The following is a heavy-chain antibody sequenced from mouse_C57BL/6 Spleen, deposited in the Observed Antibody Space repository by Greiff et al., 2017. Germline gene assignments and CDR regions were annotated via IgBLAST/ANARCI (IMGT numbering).Heavy chain of an antibody. CDR1: GYTFTSYW. CDR2: IDPSDSYT. V-gene: IGHV1-69*01. J-gene: IGHJ2*01. CDR3: ARGLRRPYYFDY. Sequence: VQLQQPGAELVMPGASVKLSCKASGYTFTSYWMHWVKQRPGQGLEWIGEIDPSDSYTNYNQKFKGKSTLTVDKSSSTAYMQLSSLTSEDSAVYYCARGLRRPYYFDYWGQGTTLTVSS. D-gene: IGHD2-4*01.